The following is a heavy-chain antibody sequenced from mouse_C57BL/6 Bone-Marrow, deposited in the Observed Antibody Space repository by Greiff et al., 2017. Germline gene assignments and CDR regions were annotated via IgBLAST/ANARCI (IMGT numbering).Heavy chain of an antibody. Sequence: VKLMESGPGLVQPSQSLSITCTVSGFSLTSYGVHWVRQSPGKGLEWLGVIWSGGSTDYNAAFISRLSISKDNSKSQVFIKMNSLQADDTAIYYCARRGYSNYAMDYWGQGTSVTVSS. CDR1: GFSLTSYG. V-gene: IGHV2-2*01. D-gene: IGHD2-5*01. CDR3: ARRGYSNYAMDY. CDR2: IWSGGST. J-gene: IGHJ4*01.